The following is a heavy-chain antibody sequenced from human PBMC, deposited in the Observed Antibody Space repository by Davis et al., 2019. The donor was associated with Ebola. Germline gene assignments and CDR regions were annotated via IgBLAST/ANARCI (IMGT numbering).Heavy chain of an antibody. D-gene: IGHD6-25*01. V-gene: IGHV1-18*01. CDR1: GYTLSSYY. J-gene: IGHJ6*04. Sequence: ASVKVSCKASGYTLSSYYMHWVRQAPGQGLEWMGWISAYNGNTNYAQKLQGRVTMTTDTSTSTAYMELRSLTSDDTAVYYCARDLAASSGAHFFYFGLDVWGEGTSVAVSS. CDR2: ISAYNGNT. CDR3: ARDLAASSGAHFFYFGLDV.